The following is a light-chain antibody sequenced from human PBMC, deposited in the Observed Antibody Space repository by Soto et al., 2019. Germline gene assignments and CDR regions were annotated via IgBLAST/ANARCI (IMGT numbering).Light chain of an antibody. CDR2: RNN. J-gene: IGLJ1*01. Sequence: QSVLTQAPSASGTPGQRVTISCSGSSANIGSNYVYWYQQLPGTAPKLLIYRNNQRPSGVPDRFSGSKSGTSASLAISGLRSEDEADYYCAAWDDSLSGRYVFGTGTKVIVL. CDR3: AAWDDSLSGRYV. CDR1: SANIGSNY. V-gene: IGLV1-47*01.